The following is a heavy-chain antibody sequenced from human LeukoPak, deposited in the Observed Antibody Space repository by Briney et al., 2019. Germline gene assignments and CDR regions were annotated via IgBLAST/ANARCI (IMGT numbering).Heavy chain of an antibody. J-gene: IGHJ4*02. CDR1: GFTFSNYG. CDR3: AKTNGYYDY. CDR2: ISGNGDNT. V-gene: IGHV3-23*01. D-gene: IGHD3-22*01. Sequence: GESLRLSCAASGFTFSNYGMSWVRQAPGEGLEWVSGISGNGDNTYCADSVKGRSSISRDNSKNTLYLQMDSLRAEDTAVYHCAKTNGYYDYWGRGTLVTVSS.